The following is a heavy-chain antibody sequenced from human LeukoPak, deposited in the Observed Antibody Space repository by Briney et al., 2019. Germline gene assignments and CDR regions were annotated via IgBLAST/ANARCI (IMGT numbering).Heavy chain of an antibody. CDR3: AKEGSVCTNGICRYFDY. D-gene: IGHD2-8*01. CDR2: ISWSSEYM. V-gene: IGHV3-9*01. CDR1: GFTFRDSA. Sequence: GGSLRLSCAASGFTFRDSAMPWVRQVPGKGLEWVSSISWSSEYMYYADSVKGRFTISRDNAKNSLYLQMDSLRAEDTALYYCAKEGSVCTNGICRYFDYWGQGTLVTVSS. J-gene: IGHJ4*02.